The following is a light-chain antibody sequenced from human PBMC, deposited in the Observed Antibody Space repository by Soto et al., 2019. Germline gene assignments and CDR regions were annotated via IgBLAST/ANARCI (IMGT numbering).Light chain of an antibody. CDR1: SSDIDDYIY. Sequence: QSALTQPASVSGSPGQSITISCTGTSSDIDDYIYVSWYQQHPGRAPKLLIYDVSNRPSGVSTRFSGSKSGNTASLTISGLQAEDEADYYCTSYTITNVVFGGGTQLTVL. V-gene: IGLV2-14*03. CDR2: DVS. CDR3: TSYTITNVV. J-gene: IGLJ3*02.